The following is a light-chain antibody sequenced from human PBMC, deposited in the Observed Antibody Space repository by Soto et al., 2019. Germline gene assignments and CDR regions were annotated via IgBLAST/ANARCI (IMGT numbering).Light chain of an antibody. CDR2: GSS. Sequence: EIVMTQSPATLSVSPGERATLSCRASQNINYNFAWYQQKPGQAPRLLIYGSSTRATGTPTRFSGSGSGTEFSLTISSLQSEDFAVYYCQQYGDWPRTFGQGTKVDI. J-gene: IGKJ1*01. CDR3: QQYGDWPRT. V-gene: IGKV3-15*01. CDR1: QNINYN.